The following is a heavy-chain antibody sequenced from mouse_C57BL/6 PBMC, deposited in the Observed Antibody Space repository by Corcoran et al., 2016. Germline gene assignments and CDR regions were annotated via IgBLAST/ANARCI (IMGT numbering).Heavy chain of an antibody. Sequence: QIQLVQSGPELKKPGETVKISCKASGYTFTTYGMSWVKQAPGKGLKWIGWINTYSGVPTYADDFKGRFAFSLETSASTAYLQINNLKNEDTATYFCARRDYDGRLAYWGQGTLVTVSA. D-gene: IGHD2-4*01. CDR1: GYTFTTYG. CDR2: INTYSGVP. CDR3: ARRDYDGRLAY. V-gene: IGHV9-3*01. J-gene: IGHJ3*01.